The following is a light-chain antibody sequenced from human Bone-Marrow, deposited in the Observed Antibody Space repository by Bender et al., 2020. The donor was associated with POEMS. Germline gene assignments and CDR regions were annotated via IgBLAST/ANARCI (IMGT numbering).Light chain of an antibody. Sequence: SYELTQPSSVSVSPRQTARITCSGDVLADKYARWFQQKPGQAPVLVIYDDTERPSGIPERFSGSSSGTTVTLTITGAQVEDEADYYCFCATDNNLGVFGGGTRLTVL. CDR2: DDT. CDR3: FCATDNNLGV. V-gene: IGLV3-27*01. J-gene: IGLJ2*01. CDR1: VLADKY.